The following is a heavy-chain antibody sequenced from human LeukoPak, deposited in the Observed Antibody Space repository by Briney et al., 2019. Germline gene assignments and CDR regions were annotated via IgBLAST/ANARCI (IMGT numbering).Heavy chain of an antibody. CDR1: GYTFTSYD. CDR2: MNPNSGNT. CDR3: ARGGDYDFWSGYPRPFDY. J-gene: IGHJ4*02. Sequence: GASVKVSCKASGYTFTSYDINWVRQATGQGLECMGWMNPNSGNTGYAQKFQGRVTITRNTSISTAYMELSSLRSEDTAVYYCARGGDYDFWSGYPRPFDYWGQGTLVTVSS. D-gene: IGHD3-3*01. V-gene: IGHV1-8*03.